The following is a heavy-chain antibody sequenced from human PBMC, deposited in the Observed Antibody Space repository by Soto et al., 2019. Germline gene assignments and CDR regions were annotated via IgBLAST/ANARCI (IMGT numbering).Heavy chain of an antibody. CDR3: ARHPHPNVYGSGSSFNYYFDY. CDR2: IYYSGST. D-gene: IGHD3-10*01. J-gene: IGHJ4*02. CDR1: GGSISSYY. V-gene: IGHV4-59*08. Sequence: SETLSLTCTVSGGSISSYYWSWIRQPPGKGLEWIGYIYYSGSTNYNPSLKSRVTISVDTSKNQFSLKLSSVTAADTAVYYCARHPHPNVYGSGSSFNYYFDYWGQGTLVTVYS.